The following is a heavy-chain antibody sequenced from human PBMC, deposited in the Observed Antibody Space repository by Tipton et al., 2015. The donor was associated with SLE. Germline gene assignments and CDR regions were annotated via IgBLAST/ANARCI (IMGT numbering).Heavy chain of an antibody. J-gene: IGHJ4*02. CDR2: INHSGST. V-gene: IGHV4-34*01. D-gene: IGHD6-6*01. CDR1: GGSFSGYY. CDR3: ARGRGSSSSGHY. Sequence: TLSLTCAVYGGSFSGYYWSWIRQPPGKGLEWIGEINHSGSTNYNPSLNSRVTISVDTSKNQFSLKLSSVTAADTAVYYCARGRGSSSSGHYWGQGTLVTVSS.